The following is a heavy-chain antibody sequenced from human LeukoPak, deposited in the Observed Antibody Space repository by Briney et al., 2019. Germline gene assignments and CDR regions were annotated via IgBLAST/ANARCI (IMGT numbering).Heavy chain of an antibody. CDR1: GFTFSSHG. J-gene: IGHJ4*02. CDR3: AKEIRPNDC. Sequence: GGSLSLSCAASGFTFSSHGMCWVRQAPGRGLEWVSSISIGGDTTYSDSVKGRFTISRDNSKNTLYLQLDSLRAEDTAIYYCAKEIRPNDCWGQGTQVTVPS. D-gene: IGHD4-17*01. CDR2: ISIGGDTT. V-gene: IGHV3-23*01.